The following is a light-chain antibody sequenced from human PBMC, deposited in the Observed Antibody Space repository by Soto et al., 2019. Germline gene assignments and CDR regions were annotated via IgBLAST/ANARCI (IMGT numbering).Light chain of an antibody. CDR3: QQSYSTLYT. CDR2: AVS. CDR1: QTVIRY. Sequence: IQMTQFPSSLSASVGDRVTITCRAGQTVIRYLNWYQQKPGRAPNLLIYAVSNLQSGDPSRFSGSGSGTEFTLTISDLQPEDFATYCCQQSYSTLYTFGPGTKVEIK. J-gene: IGKJ3*01. V-gene: IGKV1-39*01.